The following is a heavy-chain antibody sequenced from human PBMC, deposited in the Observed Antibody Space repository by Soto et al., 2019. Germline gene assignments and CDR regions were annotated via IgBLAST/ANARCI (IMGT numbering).Heavy chain of an antibody. V-gene: IGHV1-46*01. CDR2: INPSGGST. CDR3: ARDQGYDSSGPRTVDAFDL. D-gene: IGHD3-22*01. J-gene: IGHJ3*01. CDR1: GYTFTSYY. Sequence: QVQLVQSGAEVKKPGASVKVSCKASGYTFTSYYMHWVRQAPGQGLEWMGIINPSGGSTSYAQKFQGRVTMTRDTYTSTVYMELSSLRSEDTAVYYCARDQGYDSSGPRTVDAFDLWGQGTMVTVSS.